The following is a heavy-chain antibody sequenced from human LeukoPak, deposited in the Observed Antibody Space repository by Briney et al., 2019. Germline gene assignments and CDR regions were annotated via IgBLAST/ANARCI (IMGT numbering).Heavy chain of an antibody. V-gene: IGHV3-30*02. Sequence: PGGSLRLSCAASGFTFNNYAMNWVRQAPGKGLEWVAFIRYDGSNKYYADSVKGRFTISRDNSKNTLYLQMNSLRAEDTAVYYCAKDRVPGSGSYWSRRYFDYWGQGTLVTVSS. J-gene: IGHJ4*02. CDR3: AKDRVPGSGSYWSRRYFDY. CDR1: GFTFNNYA. D-gene: IGHD3-10*01. CDR2: IRYDGSNK.